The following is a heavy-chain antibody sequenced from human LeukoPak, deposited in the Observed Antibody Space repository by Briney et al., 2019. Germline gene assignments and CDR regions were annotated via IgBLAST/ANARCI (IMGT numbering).Heavy chain of an antibody. CDR2: INWNGGST. D-gene: IGHD5-18*01. V-gene: IGHV3-20*04. CDR3: ASSPRGYSYGVGYYYYMDV. J-gene: IGHJ6*03. CDR1: GFTFDDYG. Sequence: PGGSLRLSCAASGFTFDDYGMSWVRQAPGKGLEWVSGINWNGGSTGYADSVKGRFTISRDNAKNSLYLQMNSLRAEDTAVYYCASSPRGYSYGVGYYYYMDVWGKGTTVTVSS.